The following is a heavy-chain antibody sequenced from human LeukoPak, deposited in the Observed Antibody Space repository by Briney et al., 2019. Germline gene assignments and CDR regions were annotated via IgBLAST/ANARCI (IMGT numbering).Heavy chain of an antibody. CDR1: GFTFSRYS. CDR2: MSVSSGLI. D-gene: IGHD3-16*01. V-gene: IGHV3-21*01. CDR3: AREFEGSASGAGY. J-gene: IGHJ4*02. Sequence: GGSLRLSCAASGFTFSRYSMNWVRQAPGKGLEWVSSMSVSSGLIYYADSVKGRFTVSRDNAKNSLYLQMNSLRADDIAVYYCAREFEGSASGAGYWGRGTLVTVSS.